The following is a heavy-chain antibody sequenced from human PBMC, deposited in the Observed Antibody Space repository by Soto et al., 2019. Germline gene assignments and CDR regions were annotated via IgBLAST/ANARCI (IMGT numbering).Heavy chain of an antibody. CDR1: GGSISGHY. D-gene: IGHD6-19*01. J-gene: IGHJ4*02. Sequence: PSETLPLTCTVSGGSISGHYWTWIRQSPGKGLEWIGYLFFSGSTNYNPSLKSRVTISVDTSKNQFSLKLSSVTAADTAVYYCARVGSSGWSPDYWGQGPLVTVSS. V-gene: IGHV4-59*11. CDR2: LFFSGST. CDR3: ARVGSSGWSPDY.